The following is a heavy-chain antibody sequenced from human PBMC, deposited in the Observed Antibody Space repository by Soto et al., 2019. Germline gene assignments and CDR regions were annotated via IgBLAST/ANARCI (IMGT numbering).Heavy chain of an antibody. CDR2: IYPGDSDT. V-gene: IGHV5-51*01. CDR3: ARRRRGYDPDY. J-gene: IGHJ4*02. Sequence: GESLKISCETSGYSFTTFWIGWVRQMPGKGLEWMGIIYPGDSDTRYSPSFQGQVTISADKSTSTAYLQWSSLKASDTAMYYCARRRRGYDPDYWGQGTLVTVSS. CDR1: GYSFTTFW. D-gene: IGHD5-12*01.